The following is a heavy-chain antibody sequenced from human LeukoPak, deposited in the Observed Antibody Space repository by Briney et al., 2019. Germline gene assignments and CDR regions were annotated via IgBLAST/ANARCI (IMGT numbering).Heavy chain of an antibody. Sequence: SQTLSLTCTVSGGSIYSGGYYWTWIRQHPGKGLEWIGYIYYGGSSYYDPSLKSRVVISVDTSDNQFSLRLSSVTAADTAVYYCGRGRTYGANSCLFDFWGQGTLVTVSS. J-gene: IGHJ4*02. CDR3: GRGRTYGANSCLFDF. CDR2: IYYGGSS. CDR1: GGSIYSGGYY. V-gene: IGHV4-31*03. D-gene: IGHD4-23*01.